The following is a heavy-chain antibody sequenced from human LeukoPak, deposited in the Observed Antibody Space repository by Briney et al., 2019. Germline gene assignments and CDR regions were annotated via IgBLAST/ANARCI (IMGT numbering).Heavy chain of an antibody. CDR3: ARVFRPRGGSGIDY. D-gene: IGHD3-10*01. V-gene: IGHV1-2*02. CDR1: GYPFTGYY. J-gene: IGHJ4*02. CDR2: INPNSGGT. Sequence: GASVKVSCKASGYPFTGYYMHWVRQAPGQGLEWMGWINPNSGGTNYAQKFQGRVTMTRDTSISTAYMELSRLRSDDTAVYYCARVFRPRGGSGIDYWGQGTLVTVSS.